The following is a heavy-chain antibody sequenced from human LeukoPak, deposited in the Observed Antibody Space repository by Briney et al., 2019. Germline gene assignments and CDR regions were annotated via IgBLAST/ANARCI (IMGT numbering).Heavy chain of an antibody. Sequence: SETLSLTCAVSGYSISSDNYWVWIRQPPGQGLEWTGGIYHSGSTYYNPSLKSRVTMSVDTSKNQFSLKLSSVTAADTAVYYCARSGGWIFGVVNPLYMDVWGKGTTVTVSS. CDR1: GYSISSDNY. D-gene: IGHD3-3*01. V-gene: IGHV4-38-2*01. CDR3: ARSGGWIFGVVNPLYMDV. CDR2: IYHSGST. J-gene: IGHJ6*03.